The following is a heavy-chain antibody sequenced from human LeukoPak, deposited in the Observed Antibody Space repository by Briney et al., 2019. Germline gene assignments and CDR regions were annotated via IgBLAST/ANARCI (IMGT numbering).Heavy chain of an antibody. CDR3: ATFPPVGIAAAPGFYYYGMDV. J-gene: IGHJ6*02. CDR2: FDPEDGET. CDR1: GYTFTNYF. D-gene: IGHD6-13*01. V-gene: IGHV1-24*01. Sequence: GTSVKVSCKASGYTFTNYFMHWVRQAPGKGLEWMGGFDPEDGETIYAQKFQGRVTMTEDTSTDTAYMELSSLRSEDTAVYYCATFPPVGIAAAPGFYYYGMDVWGQGTTVTVSS.